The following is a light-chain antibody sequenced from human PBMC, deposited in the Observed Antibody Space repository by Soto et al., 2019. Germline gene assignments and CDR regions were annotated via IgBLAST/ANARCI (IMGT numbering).Light chain of an antibody. J-gene: IGLJ2*01. CDR1: SSNIGTGYD. V-gene: IGLV1-40*01. CDR3: QSYDSNLSVV. CDR2: GNS. Sequence: QSVLTQPPSVSGAPGQRVTISCTGSSSNIGTGYDVHWYQQLPGTAPKLLIYGNSNRPSGVPDRFSGSKSGTSAFLAITGLQVEDEADYYCQSYDSNLSVVFGGGTKLTVL.